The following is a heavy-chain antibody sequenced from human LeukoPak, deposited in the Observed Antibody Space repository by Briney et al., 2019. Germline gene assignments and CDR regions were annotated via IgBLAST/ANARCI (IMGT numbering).Heavy chain of an antibody. Sequence: SVKVSCKASGYTFTSYGISWVRQAPGQGLEWVGGIIPIFGTANYAQKFQGRVTITADESTSTAYMELSSLRSEDTAVYYCARVWGSSGYYPSWGQGTLVTVSS. D-gene: IGHD3-22*01. CDR1: GYTFTSYG. J-gene: IGHJ4*02. CDR3: ARVWGSSGYYPS. V-gene: IGHV1-69*13. CDR2: IIPIFGTA.